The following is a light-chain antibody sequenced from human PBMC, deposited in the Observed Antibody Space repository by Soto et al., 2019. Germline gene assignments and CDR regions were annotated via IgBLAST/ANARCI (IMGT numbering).Light chain of an antibody. V-gene: IGLV2-14*01. Sequence: QSALTQPASVSGSPGQSIAISCTGTSSDVGGYNYVSWYQQHPGKAPKLMISEVSNRPSGVSNRFSGSKSGNTASLTISGLQAEDEADYYCSSYTSCSTYVFGTGTMLTVL. CDR3: SSYTSCSTYV. CDR1: SSDVGGYNY. CDR2: EVS. J-gene: IGLJ1*01.